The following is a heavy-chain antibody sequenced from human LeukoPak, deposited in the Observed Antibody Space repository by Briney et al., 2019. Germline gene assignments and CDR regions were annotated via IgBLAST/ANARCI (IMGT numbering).Heavy chain of an antibody. CDR2: ISSSGSTI. D-gene: IGHD3-10*02. CDR3: AELGITMIGGV. Sequence: GGSLRLSCAASGFTFSSYEMNWVRQAPGEGLEWVSYISSSGSTIYYADSVKGRFTISRDNAKISLYLQMNSLRAEDTAVYYCAELGITMIGGVWGKGTTVTISS. V-gene: IGHV3-48*03. CDR1: GFTFSSYE. J-gene: IGHJ6*04.